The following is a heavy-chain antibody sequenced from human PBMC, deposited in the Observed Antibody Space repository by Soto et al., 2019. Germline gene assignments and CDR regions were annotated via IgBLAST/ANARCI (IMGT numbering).Heavy chain of an antibody. D-gene: IGHD2-8*01. CDR3: SRLQHWTDGVNYYNYMDV. CDR1: GYTFSNFG. J-gene: IGHJ6*03. Sequence: QVQLVQSGPEVRQPGASVKVSCKASGYTFSNFGVAWVRQAPGKGLEWMAWISINNGNTNYAQRFQGRMTMTTYTSTRTAYMELRSLRSDDTAVYFCSRLQHWTDGVNYYNYMDVWGKGATVTVS. V-gene: IGHV1-18*01. CDR2: ISINNGNT.